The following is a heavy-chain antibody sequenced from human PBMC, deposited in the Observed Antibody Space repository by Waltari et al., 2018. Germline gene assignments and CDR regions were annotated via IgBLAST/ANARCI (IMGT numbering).Heavy chain of an antibody. CDR1: GGSISSSSSY. V-gene: IGHV4-39*07. CDR2: INYSGST. J-gene: IGHJ4*02. Sequence: QLQLQESGPGLVKPSETLSLTCTVSGGSISSSSSYWGWIRQPPGKGLEWIWSINYSGSTYYNPSLKSRVTISVDTSKNQFSLKLSSVTAADTAVYYCARDRGTTVTTSHYFDYWGQGTLVTVSS. CDR3: ARDRGTTVTTSHYFDY. D-gene: IGHD4-17*01.